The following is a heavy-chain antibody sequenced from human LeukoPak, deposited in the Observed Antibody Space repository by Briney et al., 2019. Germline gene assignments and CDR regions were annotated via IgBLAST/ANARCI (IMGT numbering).Heavy chain of an antibody. CDR2: ISKDGSNE. Sequence: HSGTSLRLSCAASGFTFSSYAMYWVRQAPGKGLEWVALISKDGSNEDHADSVKGRFTISRDNSKDTLYLQMSSQRVEDTAVYYCAREAYYGSGRSRQPSPVWGQGTLVTVSS. CDR3: AREAYYGSGRSRQPSPV. J-gene: IGHJ4*02. CDR1: GFTFSSYA. D-gene: IGHD3-10*01. V-gene: IGHV3-30*15.